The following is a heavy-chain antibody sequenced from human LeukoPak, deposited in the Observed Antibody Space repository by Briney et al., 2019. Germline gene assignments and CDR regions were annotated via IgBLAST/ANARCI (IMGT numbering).Heavy chain of an antibody. V-gene: IGHV4-39*07. Sequence: SETLSLTCTVSGDSISSSRYYWGWIRQPPGKGLEWIGSIFYSGSTYYNPSLKSRVTISVITSKNQFSLKLSSVTAADTAVYYCARGKGGSFEYMDVWGKGTTVTISS. J-gene: IGHJ6*03. CDR1: GDSISSSRYY. CDR2: IFYSGST. CDR3: ARGKGGSFEYMDV. D-gene: IGHD2-15*01.